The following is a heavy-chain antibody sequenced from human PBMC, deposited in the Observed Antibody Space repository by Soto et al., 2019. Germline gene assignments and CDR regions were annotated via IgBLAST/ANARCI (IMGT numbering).Heavy chain of an antibody. V-gene: IGHV4-39*01. J-gene: IGHJ5*02. CDR3: ARREGMVATRSYWFDP. CDR1: GGSISSSSYY. Sequence: SETLSLTCTVSGGSISSSSYYWGWIRQPPGKGLEWIGSIYYSGSTYYNPSLKSRVTISVDTSKNQFSLKLSSVTAADTAVYNCARREGMVATRSYWFDPWGQGTLVTVSS. D-gene: IGHD5-12*01. CDR2: IYYSGST.